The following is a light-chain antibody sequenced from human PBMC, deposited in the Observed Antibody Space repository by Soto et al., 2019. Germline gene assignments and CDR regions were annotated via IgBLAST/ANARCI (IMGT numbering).Light chain of an antibody. J-gene: IGKJ2*01. CDR3: QQYGSSYT. Sequence: EIVLTQSPGTLSLSPGERVTLSCRASQSVSSSYLAWYQQKPGQAPRLLIYGASSRATGIPDRFSGGGSGTDFTLTISRLEPEDFAVYYCQQYGSSYTFGQGTKLEIK. V-gene: IGKV3-20*01. CDR1: QSVSSSY. CDR2: GAS.